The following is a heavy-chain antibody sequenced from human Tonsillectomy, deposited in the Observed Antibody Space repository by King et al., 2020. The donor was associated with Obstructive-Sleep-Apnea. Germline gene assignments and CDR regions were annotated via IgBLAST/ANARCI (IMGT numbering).Heavy chain of an antibody. V-gene: IGHV1-69*10. CDR3: AKTTIAVAGTHYYYYDMDV. CDR2: IIPILTIT. J-gene: IGHJ6*02. Sequence: QLVQSGAEVKRPGSSVKVSCKASGGTFSSYAISWVRQAPGQGLEWMGGIIPILTITNYAQRFQGRVTITADKSTSTAYMELSSLRSEDTAVYYCAKTTIAVAGTHYYYYDMDVWGQGTTVTVSS. CDR1: GGTFSSYA. D-gene: IGHD6-19*01.